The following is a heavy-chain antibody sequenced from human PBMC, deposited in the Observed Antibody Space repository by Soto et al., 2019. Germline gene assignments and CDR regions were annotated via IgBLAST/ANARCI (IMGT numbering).Heavy chain of an antibody. J-gene: IGHJ6*02. CDR3: ARDTYCSSTSCYKTHYYYYYGMDV. V-gene: IGHV3-33*01. D-gene: IGHD2-2*01. CDR1: GFTFSSYG. Sequence: GGSLRLSCAASGFTFSSYGMHWVRQAPGKGLEWVAVIWYDGSNKYYADSVKGLFTISRDNSKNTLYLQMNSLRAEDTAVYYCARDTYCSSTSCYKTHYYYYYGMDVWGQGTTVTVSS. CDR2: IWYDGSNK.